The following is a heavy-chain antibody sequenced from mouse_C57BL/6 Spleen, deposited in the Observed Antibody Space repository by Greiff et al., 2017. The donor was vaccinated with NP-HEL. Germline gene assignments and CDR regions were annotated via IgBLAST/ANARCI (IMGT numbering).Heavy chain of an antibody. V-gene: IGHV3-8*01. CDR3: ARAYDYFDY. D-gene: IGHD2-3*01. Sequence: EVKLMESGPGLAKPSQTLSLTCSVTGYSITSDYWNWIRKCPGNKLEYMGYISYSGSTYYNPSHKSRISITRDTSKNQYYLRLNSVTAEDTATYYCARAYDYFDYWGQGTTLTVSS. J-gene: IGHJ2*01. CDR1: GYSITSDY. CDR2: ISYSGST.